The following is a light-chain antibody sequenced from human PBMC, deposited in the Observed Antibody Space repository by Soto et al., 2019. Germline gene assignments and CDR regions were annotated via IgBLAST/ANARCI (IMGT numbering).Light chain of an antibody. CDR3: LQYNSYRT. J-gene: IGKJ4*01. CDR1: QSVNSW. V-gene: IGKV1-5*01. CDR2: DAS. Sequence: DIQMTQSPSTLSAFVGDRVTITCRASQSVNSWLAWYQQRPGKAPKLLIYDASTLENGVPSRFSGSGSGTEFTLTINSLLHYDFATYYCLQYNSYRTFGGGTKVDIK.